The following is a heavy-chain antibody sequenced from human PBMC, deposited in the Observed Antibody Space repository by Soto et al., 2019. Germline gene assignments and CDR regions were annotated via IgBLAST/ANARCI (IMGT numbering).Heavy chain of an antibody. Sequence: GGSLRLSCAASGFAFSSYWMSWVRQAPGKGLEGVANIKQDGSEEYYVDSVKGRFTISRDNAKNSLYLKMSSLRAEDTAVYYCANWYTWNLGGYWGQGTLVTVSS. J-gene: IGHJ4*02. D-gene: IGHD1-20*01. V-gene: IGHV3-7*05. CDR3: ANWYTWNLGGY. CDR1: GFAFSSYW. CDR2: IKQDGSEE.